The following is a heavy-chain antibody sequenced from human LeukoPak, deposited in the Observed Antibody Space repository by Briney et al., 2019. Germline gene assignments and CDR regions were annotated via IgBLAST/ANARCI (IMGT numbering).Heavy chain of an antibody. D-gene: IGHD3-9*01. CDR1: GFTFSSYA. CDR2: ISGSGGST. CDR3: AKDMPTSLRYFDWLLPSDAFDI. Sequence: GGSLRLSCAASGFTFSSYAMSWVRQAPGKGLEWVSAISGSGGSTYYADSVKGRFTISRDNSKNTLYPQMNSLRAEDTAVYYCAKDMPTSLRYFDWLLPSDAFDIWGQGTMVTVSS. J-gene: IGHJ3*02. V-gene: IGHV3-23*01.